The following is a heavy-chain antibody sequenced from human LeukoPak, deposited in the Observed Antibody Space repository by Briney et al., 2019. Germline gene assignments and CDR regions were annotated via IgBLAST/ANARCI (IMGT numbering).Heavy chain of an antibody. CDR3: AEPEGGYYDIRPD. CDR1: GFTFSSSW. D-gene: IGHD3-22*01. Sequence: PGGSLRLSCAASGFTFSSSWTSWVRQAPGKGLEWVASIKEDGSEKYYVDSVKGRFAISRDNAKNSLYLQMNSLRAEDTAVYYCAEPEGGYYDIRPDWGQGTLVTVSS. CDR2: IKEDGSEK. V-gene: IGHV3-7*03. J-gene: IGHJ4*02.